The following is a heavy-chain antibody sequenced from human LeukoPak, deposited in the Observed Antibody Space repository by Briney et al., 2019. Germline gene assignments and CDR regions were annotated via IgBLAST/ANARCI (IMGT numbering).Heavy chain of an antibody. Sequence: SETLSPTCAVSGYSISSGYYWGWIRQPPGKGLEWIGEINHSGSTNYNPSLKSRVTISVDTSKNQFSLKLSSVTAADTAVYYCARGPTRTNRAGYSSGWYFDYWGQGTLVTVSS. CDR2: INHSGST. V-gene: IGHV4-38-2*01. J-gene: IGHJ4*02. CDR3: ARGPTRTNRAGYSSGWYFDY. CDR1: GYSISSGYY. D-gene: IGHD6-19*01.